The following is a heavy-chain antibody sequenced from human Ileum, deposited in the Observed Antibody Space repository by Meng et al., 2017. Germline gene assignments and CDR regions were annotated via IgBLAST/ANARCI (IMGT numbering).Heavy chain of an antibody. D-gene: IGHD4-17*01. CDR2: IYYGGST. V-gene: IGHV4-39*01. J-gene: IGHJ4*02. Sequence: QLRLQESGPGLVKPLETLSLPWSVSSGSFTNNNYYWVWIRRPPGKGLEWFGSIYYGGSTYYNPSLKSRVTISVDTSTNQFSLKLISVTAADTAVYYCARRAHYGDPPRWGQGTLVTVSS. CDR1: SGSFTNNNYY. CDR3: ARRAHYGDPPR.